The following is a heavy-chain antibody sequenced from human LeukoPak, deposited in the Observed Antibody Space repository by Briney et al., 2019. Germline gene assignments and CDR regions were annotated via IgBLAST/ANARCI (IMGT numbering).Heavy chain of an antibody. CDR3: ARGSAGRPYYFDY. CDR1: GYTFSSYG. V-gene: IGHV1-2*02. J-gene: IGHJ4*02. CDR2: INPDSGGT. Sequence: GASVKVSCKASGYTFSSYGISWVRQAPGQGLEWMGWINPDSGGTHYAQKFQGRVTMTRDTSISTAYMELSRLRSDDTAVYYCARGSAGRPYYFDYWGQGTLVTVSS.